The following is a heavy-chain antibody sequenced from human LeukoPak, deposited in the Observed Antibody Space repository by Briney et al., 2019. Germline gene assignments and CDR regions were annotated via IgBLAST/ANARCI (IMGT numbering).Heavy chain of an antibody. D-gene: IGHD5-18*01. J-gene: IGHJ3*02. CDR1: GGSISSYY. V-gene: IGHV4-59*01. Sequence: PSETLSLTCTVSGGSISSYYWSWIRQPPGKGLGWMGYIYYSGSTNYNPSLKSRVTISVDTSKNQFSLKLSSVTAADTAVYYCARDSGYSYGSDAFDIWGQGTMVTVSS. CDR2: IYYSGST. CDR3: ARDSGYSYGSDAFDI.